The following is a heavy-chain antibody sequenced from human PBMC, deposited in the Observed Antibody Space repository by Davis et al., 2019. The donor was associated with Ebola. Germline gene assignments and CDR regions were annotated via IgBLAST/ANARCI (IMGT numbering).Heavy chain of an antibody. CDR2: INPSGGTT. CDR1: GYTFNIYY. J-gene: IGHJ6*01. V-gene: IGHV1-46*02. CDR3: TLLQEHL. Sequence: AASVKVSCKASGYTFNIYYMYWVRQAPGQGLEWMGIINPSGGTTSYAQKLQGRVTMTRDTSTSTVYMELISLHQGPIGLPPGTLLQEHLWG.